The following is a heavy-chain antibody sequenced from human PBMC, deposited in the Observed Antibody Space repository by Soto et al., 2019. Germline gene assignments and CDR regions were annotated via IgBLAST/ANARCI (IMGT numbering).Heavy chain of an antibody. CDR1: GDSMATGGHY. V-gene: IGHV4-31*02. CDR2: IYYSGAT. J-gene: IGHJ4*02. D-gene: IGHD7-27*01. CDR3: ARDKDLEPTVWGY. Sequence: QVHLQESGPGLVRPSETLSLSRSVSGDSMATGGHYYNWIRHLPGKGLEWIGYIYYSGATHYSPSLRPRATISIDTSKNQFSLRLISVTAADTALYFCARDKDLEPTVWGYWGQGIQVTVSS.